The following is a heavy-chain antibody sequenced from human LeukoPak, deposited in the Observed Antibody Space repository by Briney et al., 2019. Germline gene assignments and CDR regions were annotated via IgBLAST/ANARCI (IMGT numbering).Heavy chain of an antibody. Sequence: GGSLRLSCAASGFTFSSYEMNWVRQAPGKGLEWVSYISSSGCTIYYADSVKGRFTISRDNAKNSLYLQMNSLRAEDTAVYYCAELGITMIGGVWGKGTTVTISS. V-gene: IGHV3-48*03. J-gene: IGHJ6*04. CDR1: GFTFSSYE. CDR3: AELGITMIGGV. CDR2: ISSSGCTI. D-gene: IGHD3-10*02.